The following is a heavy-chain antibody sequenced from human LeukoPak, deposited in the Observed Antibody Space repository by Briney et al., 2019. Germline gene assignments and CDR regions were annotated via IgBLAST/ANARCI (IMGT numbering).Heavy chain of an antibody. Sequence: PGGSLRLSCAASGFTFSSYWMHWVRQAPGKGLVWVSRINSDGSSTSYADSVKGRFTISRDNAKNTLYLQMNSLRAEDTAVYYCARGRSVLWFGELRGQGTLVTVSS. D-gene: IGHD3-10*01. J-gene: IGHJ4*02. V-gene: IGHV3-74*01. CDR1: GFTFSSYW. CDR2: INSDGSST. CDR3: ARGRSVLWFGEL.